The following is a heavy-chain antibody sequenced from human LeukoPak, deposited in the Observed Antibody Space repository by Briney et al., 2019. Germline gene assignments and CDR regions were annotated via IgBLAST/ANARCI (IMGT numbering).Heavy chain of an antibody. CDR3: ARATQDIVVVPATFLDY. CDR2: ISYDGSNK. Sequence: PGRSLRLSCAASGFTFSSYAMHWVRQAPGKGLEWVAVISYDGSNKYYADSVKGRFTISRDNSKNTLYLQMNSLRAEDTAVYCCARATQDIVVVPATFLDYWGQGTLVTVSS. J-gene: IGHJ4*02. D-gene: IGHD2-2*01. CDR1: GFTFSSYA. V-gene: IGHV3-30-3*01.